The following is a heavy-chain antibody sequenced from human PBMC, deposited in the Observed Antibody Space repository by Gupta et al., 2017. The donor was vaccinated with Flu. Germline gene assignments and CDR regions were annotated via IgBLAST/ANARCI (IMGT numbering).Heavy chain of an antibody. Sequence: EVRLVESGGGLVRPGESLRLSCVASGFTFSNYNMNWVRQAPGKGLEWLSSITSGSSYFYYTDSVRGRFTISRDNAKNALFLQMNSLRAEDTAVYYCARDRGLVSDSSGFSHWGQGTLVTVSS. CDR1: GFTFSNYN. V-gene: IGHV3-21*02. D-gene: IGHD3-22*01. J-gene: IGHJ4*02. CDR3: ARDRGLVSDSSGFSH. CDR2: ITSGSSYF.